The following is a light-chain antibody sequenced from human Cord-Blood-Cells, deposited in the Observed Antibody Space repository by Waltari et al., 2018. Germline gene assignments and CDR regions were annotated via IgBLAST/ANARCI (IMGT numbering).Light chain of an antibody. CDR2: GAS. Sequence: EIVMTQSPATLSVSPGERATLSCRASQRVSSNLAWYQQKPGQAPRLLIYGASTRANSIPARFSGSGSGTEFTLTISSLQSEDFAVYYCQQYNNWPPITFGQGTRLEIK. CDR3: QQYNNWPPIT. V-gene: IGKV3-15*01. J-gene: IGKJ5*01. CDR1: QRVSSN.